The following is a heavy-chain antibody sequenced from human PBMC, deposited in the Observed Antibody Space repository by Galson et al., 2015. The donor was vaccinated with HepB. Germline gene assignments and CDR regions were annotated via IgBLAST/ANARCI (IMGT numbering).Heavy chain of an antibody. V-gene: IGHV3-48*02. D-gene: IGHD5-18*01. CDR1: GFTFSSYT. CDR2: ISTTGTTI. J-gene: IGHJ2*01. CDR3: VRVAVDTTIFRGYWYFDL. Sequence: SLRLSCAASGFTFSSYTINWVRQAPGKQMEWVSYISTTGTTIYYADSVKGRFTISRDNAENSVFLQMDSLRDEDTAVYYCVRVAVDTTIFRGYWYFDLWGRGTLVTVSS.